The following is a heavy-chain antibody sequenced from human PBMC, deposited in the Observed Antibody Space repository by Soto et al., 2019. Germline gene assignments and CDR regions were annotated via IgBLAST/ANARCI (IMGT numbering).Heavy chain of an antibody. CDR2: IIVASGRT. V-gene: IGHV1-58*01. J-gene: IGHJ3*01. CDR3: VAELYSGGGCCSFDF. CDR1: GFTFTNSA. D-gene: IGHD2-21*02. Sequence: QVQIVQSGPEVKRPGTSVRVSCKTSGFTFTNSAVQWVRQARGQRLEWIGWIIVASGRTNYGREVQERVTISRDTSTSTAYMELSGLRSEDTAVYYCVAELYSGGGCCSFDFWGQGTMVTVSS.